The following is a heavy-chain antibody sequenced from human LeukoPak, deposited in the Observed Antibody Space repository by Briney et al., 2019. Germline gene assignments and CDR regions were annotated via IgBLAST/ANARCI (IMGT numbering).Heavy chain of an antibody. D-gene: IGHD6-6*01. Sequence: ASVKVSRKASGYTFTSYAMHWVRQAPGQRLEWMGWINAGNGNTKYSQKFQGRVTITRDTSASTAYMELSSLRSEDTAVYYCARILEYSSSVDYWGQGTLVTVSS. CDR1: GYTFTSYA. CDR2: INAGNGNT. V-gene: IGHV1-3*01. J-gene: IGHJ4*02. CDR3: ARILEYSSSVDY.